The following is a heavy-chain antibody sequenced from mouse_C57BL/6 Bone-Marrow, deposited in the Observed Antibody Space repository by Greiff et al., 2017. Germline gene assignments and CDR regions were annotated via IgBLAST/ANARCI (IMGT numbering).Heavy chain of an antibody. J-gene: IGHJ2*01. Sequence: QVQLQQPGAELVKPGASVKMSCKASGYTFTSYWITWVKQRPGQGLEWIGDIYPTSGRTNYNEKFKSKAILTVDTSSNTAYMHLSRLTSEDSAVFYGARSGPLGRSFDYWGQGTTLPVSS. D-gene: IGHD4-1*01. CDR2: IYPTSGRT. CDR1: GYTFTSYW. V-gene: IGHV1-55*01. CDR3: ARSGPLGRSFDY.